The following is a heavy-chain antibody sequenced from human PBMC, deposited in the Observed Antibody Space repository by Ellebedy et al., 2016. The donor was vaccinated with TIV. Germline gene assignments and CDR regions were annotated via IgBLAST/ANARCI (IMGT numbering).Heavy chain of an antibody. J-gene: IGHJ4*02. CDR1: GFTFSSYS. D-gene: IGHD5-12*01. CDR2: ISSSGSPI. Sequence: PGGSLRLSCAVSGFTFSSYSMNWVRQAPGKGLEWVSYISSSGSPIHYADSVKGRFSISRDNSKNSLYLQMNSLRADDTALYYCASAARGSGAYESFWGQGTLVTVSS. V-gene: IGHV3-48*04. CDR3: ASAARGSGAYESF.